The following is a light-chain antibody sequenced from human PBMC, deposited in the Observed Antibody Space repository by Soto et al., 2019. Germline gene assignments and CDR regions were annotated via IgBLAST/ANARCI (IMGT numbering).Light chain of an antibody. J-gene: IGKJ1*01. CDR3: MQPLQSWT. V-gene: IGKV2-28*01. CDR1: QSLLHSNGYNY. Sequence: LSLPVTPGEPASISCMSSQSLLHSNGYNYLDWYLQKPGQSPQLLIYLGSNRASGVPDRFSGSGSGTDFTLKISRVEAEDVGVYYCMQPLQSWTFGQGTKVDIK. CDR2: LGS.